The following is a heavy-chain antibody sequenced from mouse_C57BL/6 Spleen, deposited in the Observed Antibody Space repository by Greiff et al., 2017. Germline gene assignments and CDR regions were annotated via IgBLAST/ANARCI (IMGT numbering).Heavy chain of an antibody. V-gene: IGHV1-55*01. CDR3: ARPHYYGSSYGYFDV. CDR1: GYTFTSYW. D-gene: IGHD1-1*01. J-gene: IGHJ1*03. CDR2: IYPGSGST. Sequence: QLQQPGAELVKPGASVKMSCKASGYTFTSYWITWVKQRPGQGLEWIGDIYPGSGSTNYNEKFKSKATLTVDTSSSTAYMQLSSLTSEDSAVYYCARPHYYGSSYGYFDVWGTGTTVTVSS.